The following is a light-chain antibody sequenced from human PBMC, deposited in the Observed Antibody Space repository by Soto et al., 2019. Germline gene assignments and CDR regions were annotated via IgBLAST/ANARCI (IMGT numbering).Light chain of an antibody. CDR1: QSISSW. CDR3: QQYSVYSWT. CDR2: KAS. Sequence: DIQMTQSPSTLSASVGDRVTITCRASQSISSWLAWYQQKPGEAPKLLIYKASSLASGVPSRFSGSGSGTEFTLTISSLQPDDFATYYCQQYSVYSWTFGQGTKVEIK. J-gene: IGKJ1*01. V-gene: IGKV1-5*03.